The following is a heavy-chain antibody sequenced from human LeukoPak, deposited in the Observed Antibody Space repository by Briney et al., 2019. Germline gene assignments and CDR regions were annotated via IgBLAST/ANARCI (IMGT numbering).Heavy chain of an antibody. Sequence: SETLSLTCAVSGGSISRSNWWSWVRQPPGKGLEWIGEIYHSGSTNYNPSLKSRVTISVDTSKNQFSLKLSSVTAADTAVYYCARAELGPPYYYYYYMDVWGKGTTVTVSS. CDR3: ARAELGPPYYYYYYMDV. CDR2: IYHSGST. V-gene: IGHV4-4*02. CDR1: GGSISRSNW. J-gene: IGHJ6*03. D-gene: IGHD3-10*01.